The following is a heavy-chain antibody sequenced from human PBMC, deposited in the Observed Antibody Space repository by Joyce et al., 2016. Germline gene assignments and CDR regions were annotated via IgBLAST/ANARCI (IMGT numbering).Heavy chain of an antibody. J-gene: IGHJ6*03. CDR2: MNPNSGHT. CDR3: ARGGEQLVGAYNYHHMDV. Sequence: QVHLVQSGSEVRKPGASVKVSCKASVYICTDYDINWVRQASGQGPEWKGWMNPNSGHTGYAQKCQGRVTFTRNTAISTAYMDVSSVRSEDTDVYYCARGGEQLVGAYNYHHMDVWGKGTTVTVSS. D-gene: IGHD6-6*01. CDR1: VYICTDYD. V-gene: IGHV1-8*03.